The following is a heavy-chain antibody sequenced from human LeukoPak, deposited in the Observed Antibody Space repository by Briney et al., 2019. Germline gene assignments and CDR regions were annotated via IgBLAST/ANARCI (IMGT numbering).Heavy chain of an antibody. V-gene: IGHV4-34*01. CDR3: GSALVRPNNCTAGRCSSFYYDSSGSLRWDYYFDY. Sequence: PSETLSLTCAVYGPSVSGYYWGWIRQPAGKGLEWVGGVNHSGSTNYNPSLRSRVTISVDKSKKQFSLKLSSVSAAATAVDYCGSALVRPNNCTAGRCSSFYYDSSGSLRWDYYFDYWGPGTLVTVSS. CDR2: VNHSGST. D-gene: IGHD3-22*01. J-gene: IGHJ4*02. CDR1: GPSVSGYY.